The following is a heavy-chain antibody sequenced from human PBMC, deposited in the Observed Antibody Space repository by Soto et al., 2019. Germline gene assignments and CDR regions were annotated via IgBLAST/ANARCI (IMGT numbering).Heavy chain of an antibody. Sequence: GGSLRLSCAVFGFTFSDYPMYWVRQAPGKGLEWVAIVSHDGSKKWYADFVKDRFTISRDNAKNTLYLQMNNLRAEDTAVYYCVRCWGSGDGTNLGYNWLDPWGQGTLVTVSS. CDR1: GFTFSDYP. CDR3: VRCWGSGDGTNLGYNWLDP. J-gene: IGHJ5*02. V-gene: IGHV3-30*04. D-gene: IGHD3-16*01. CDR2: VSHDGSKK.